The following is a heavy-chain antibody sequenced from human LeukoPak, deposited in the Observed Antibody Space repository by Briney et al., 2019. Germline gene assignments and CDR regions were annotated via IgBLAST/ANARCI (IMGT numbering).Heavy chain of an antibody. Sequence: SETLSLTCTVSGGSISSYYWGWIRQPPGKGLEWIGSIYYSGSTYYNPSLKSRVTISVDTSKNQFSLKLSSVTAADTAVYYCASSKYSYDPYDAFDIWGQGTMVTVSS. CDR1: GGSISSYY. V-gene: IGHV4-39*01. D-gene: IGHD5-18*01. CDR2: IYYSGST. CDR3: ASSKYSYDPYDAFDI. J-gene: IGHJ3*02.